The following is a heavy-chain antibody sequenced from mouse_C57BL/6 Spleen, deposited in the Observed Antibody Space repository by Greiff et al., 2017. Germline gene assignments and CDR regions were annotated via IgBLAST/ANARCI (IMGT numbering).Heavy chain of an antibody. CDR3: ARTGRDCDAY. J-gene: IGHJ3*01. CDR2: IYPGDGDT. CDR1: GYAFSSYW. V-gene: IGHV1-80*01. Sequence: VQLQQSGAELVKPGASVKISCKASGYAFSSYWMNWVKQRPGKGLEWIGQIYPGDGDTNYNRKFKGKATLTADKSSSAAYMQLSSLTSEDSAVYFCARTGRDCDAYWGQGTLVTVSA.